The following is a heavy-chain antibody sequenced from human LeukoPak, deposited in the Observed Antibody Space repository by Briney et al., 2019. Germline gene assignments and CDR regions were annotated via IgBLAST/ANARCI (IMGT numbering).Heavy chain of an antibody. CDR2: ISAYNGNT. CDR1: GYTFTSYG. V-gene: IGHV1-18*01. J-gene: IGHJ4*02. Sequence: ASVKVSCKASGYTFTSYGISWVRQAPGQGLEWMGWISAYNGNTNCAQKLQGRVTMTTDTSTSTAYMELRSLRSDDTAVYYCARADYCSSTSCPPHYFDYWGQGTLVTVSS. CDR3: ARADYCSSTSCPPHYFDY. D-gene: IGHD2-2*01.